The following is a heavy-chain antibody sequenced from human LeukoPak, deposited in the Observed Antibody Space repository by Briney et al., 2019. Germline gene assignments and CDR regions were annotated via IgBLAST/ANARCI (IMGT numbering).Heavy chain of an antibody. CDR1: GGSISNYY. J-gene: IGHJ3*01. CDR3: ARHDIEVVVAATRDRDAFDV. D-gene: IGHD2-15*01. Sequence: PSETLSLTCTVSGGSISNYYWSWIRQPPGKGLEWIGYIYYSGSINYNPSLKSRVTISVDTSKNQFSLKLSSVTAADTAVYYCARHDIEVVVAATRDRDAFDVWGQGTMVTVSS. CDR2: IYYSGSI. V-gene: IGHV4-59*01.